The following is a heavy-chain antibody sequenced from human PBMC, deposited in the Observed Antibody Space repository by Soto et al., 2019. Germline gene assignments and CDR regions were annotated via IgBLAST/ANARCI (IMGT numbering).Heavy chain of an antibody. CDR2: IGNDGTAT. CDR3: AREDSSSGSAGTFQH. Sequence: QVQLVESGGGVVQPGRSLRLSCAASGFTFGIYPMHWVRRAPGKGLEWVAVIGNDGTATSYPDSVKGRFTISRDNSMSTLYLEMNSLTAEDTALYFCAREDSSSGSAGTFQHWGQGSLVTVSS. J-gene: IGHJ1*01. CDR1: GFTFGIYP. D-gene: IGHD3-22*01. V-gene: IGHV3-30-3*01.